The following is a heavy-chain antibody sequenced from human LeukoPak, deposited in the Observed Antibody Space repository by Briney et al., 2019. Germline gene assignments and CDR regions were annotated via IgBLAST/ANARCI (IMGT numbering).Heavy chain of an antibody. J-gene: IGHJ3*02. CDR2: IYYSGST. D-gene: IGHD1-1*01. CDR1: GGFISSYY. Sequence: SETLSLTCTVSGGFISSYYWSWIRQPPGKGLEWIGYIYYSGSTNYNPSLKSRVTISVDTSKNQFSLKLSSVTAADTAVYYCARGRTPRKAFDIWGQGTMVTVSS. CDR3: ARGRTPRKAFDI. V-gene: IGHV4-59*12.